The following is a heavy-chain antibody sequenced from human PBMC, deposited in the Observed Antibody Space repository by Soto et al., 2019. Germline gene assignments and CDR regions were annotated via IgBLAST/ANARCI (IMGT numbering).Heavy chain of an antibody. Sequence: PSETLSLTCTVSGGSISSGDYYWSWIRQPPGKGLEWIGYIYYSGSTNYNPSLKSRVTISVDTSKNQFSLKLSSVTAADMAVYYCARRRGYGDYYFDYWGQGTLVTSPQ. CDR3: ARRRGYGDYYFDY. J-gene: IGHJ4*02. V-gene: IGHV4-61*08. CDR1: GGSISSGDYY. CDR2: IYYSGST. D-gene: IGHD4-17*01.